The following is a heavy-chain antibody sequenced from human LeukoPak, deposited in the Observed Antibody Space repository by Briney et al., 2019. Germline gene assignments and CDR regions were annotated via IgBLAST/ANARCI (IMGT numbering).Heavy chain of an antibody. J-gene: IGHJ4*02. V-gene: IGHV4-39*01. D-gene: IGHD5-18*01. CDR3: ARLGGYSYGSSYYFDY. Sequence: SETLSLTCTVSGGSISSSNYYWGWIRQPPGKGLEWIRNIFYSGNTYYNPSLKSRVTISVDTSKNQFSLRLSSVTAADTAVYYCARLGGYSYGSSYYFDYWGQGTLVTVSS. CDR1: GGSISSSNYY. CDR2: IFYSGNT.